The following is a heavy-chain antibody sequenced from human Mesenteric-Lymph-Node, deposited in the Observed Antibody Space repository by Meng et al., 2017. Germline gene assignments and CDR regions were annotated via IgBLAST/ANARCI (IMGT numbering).Heavy chain of an antibody. CDR1: GFTFNNYW. V-gene: IGHV3-7*01. D-gene: IGHD6-19*01. Sequence: GESLKISCAASGFTFNNYWMSWVRQAPGKGLEWVANIKKDGSEIYYVDSVKGRFTISRDNAKNSLYLQMNSLRAEDTAVYYCARSYSSGWYSAFDIWGQGTMVTVSS. J-gene: IGHJ3*02. CDR3: ARSYSSGWYSAFDI. CDR2: IKKDGSEI.